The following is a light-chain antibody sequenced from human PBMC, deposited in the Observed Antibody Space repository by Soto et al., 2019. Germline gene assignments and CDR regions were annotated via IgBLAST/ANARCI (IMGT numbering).Light chain of an antibody. CDR2: LNSDGSH. CDR3: QTWGTGIQVV. Sequence: QLVLTQSPSASASLGASVKLTCTLSSGHSSYAIAWHQQQPEKGPRYLMKLNSDGSHSKGDGIPDRFSGSSSGAERYLTISSLQSEDEADYYCQTWGTGIQVVFGGVSKLTVL. J-gene: IGLJ2*01. V-gene: IGLV4-69*01. CDR1: SGHSSYA.